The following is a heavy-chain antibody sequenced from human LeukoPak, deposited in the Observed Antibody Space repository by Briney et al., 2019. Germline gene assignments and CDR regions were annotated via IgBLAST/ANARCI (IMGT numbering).Heavy chain of an antibody. D-gene: IGHD3-22*01. V-gene: IGHV4-59*08. J-gene: IGHJ3*02. CDR3: ARHGPYYYDSSGYHMFAFDI. Sequence: KPSETLSHTCTVSGGSISSYYWSWIRQPPGKGLEWIGYIYYSGSTNYNPSLKSRVTISVDTSKNQFSLKLSSVTAADTAVYYCARHGPYYYDSSGYHMFAFDIWGQGTMVTVSS. CDR2: IYYSGST. CDR1: GGSISSYY.